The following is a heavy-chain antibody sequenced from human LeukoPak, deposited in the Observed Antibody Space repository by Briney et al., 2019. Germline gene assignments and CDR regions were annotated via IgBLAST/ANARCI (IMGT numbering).Heavy chain of an antibody. D-gene: IGHD3-16*01. CDR1: GLTFSNYD. J-gene: IGHJ4*02. V-gene: IGHV3-30-3*01. Sequence: QSGGSLRLSCAASGLTFSNYDMHWVRQAPGKGLEWVAFISSDGSNEYYGDSVKGRFTIYRDNLILYLQMNRLRTEDTAVYFCARESFGLDYWGQGTLVTASS. CDR3: ARESFGLDY. CDR2: ISSDGSNE.